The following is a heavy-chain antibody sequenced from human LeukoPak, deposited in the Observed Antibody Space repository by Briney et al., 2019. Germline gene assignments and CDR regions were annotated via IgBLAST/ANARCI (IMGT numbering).Heavy chain of an antibody. CDR2: INHSGST. V-gene: IGHV4-34*01. CDR1: GGSFSGYY. Sequence: SETLSLTCAVYGGSFSGYYWSWIRQPPGRGLEWIGEINHSGSTNYNPSLKSRVTISVDTSKNQFSLKLSSVTAADTAVYYCARGPGFLATWGQGTLVTVSS. J-gene: IGHJ5*02. CDR3: ARGPGFLAT.